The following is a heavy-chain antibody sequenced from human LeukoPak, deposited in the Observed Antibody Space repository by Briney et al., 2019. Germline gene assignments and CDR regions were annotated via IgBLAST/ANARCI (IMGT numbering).Heavy chain of an antibody. V-gene: IGHV4-39*07. CDR1: GGSISSSSYY. Sequence: SETLSLTCTVSGGSISSSSYYWGWIRQPPGKGLEWIGRIYTSGSTNYNPSLKSRVTMSVDASKNQFSLKLSSVTAADTAVYYCARDLDPKTIWYMDVWGKGTTVTVSS. D-gene: IGHD3/OR15-3a*01. CDR3: ARDLDPKTIWYMDV. CDR2: IYTSGST. J-gene: IGHJ6*03.